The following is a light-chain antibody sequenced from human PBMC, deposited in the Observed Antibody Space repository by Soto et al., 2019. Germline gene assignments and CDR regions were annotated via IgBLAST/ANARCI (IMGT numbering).Light chain of an antibody. Sequence: EIVLTQSPGTLSLSPGERATLSCRASQSVSSSYLAWYQQKPGQAPRLLIYGASSRATGIPDRFSGSGSGTDFTITISRLEPEDFAVYYYQQYGSSPPWTFGQGTKVEIK. CDR3: QQYGSSPPWT. CDR2: GAS. V-gene: IGKV3-20*01. CDR1: QSVSSSY. J-gene: IGKJ1*01.